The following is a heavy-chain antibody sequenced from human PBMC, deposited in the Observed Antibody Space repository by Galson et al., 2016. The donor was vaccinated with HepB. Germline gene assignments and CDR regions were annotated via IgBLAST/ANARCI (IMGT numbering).Heavy chain of an antibody. V-gene: IGHV3-30*04. CDR2: ISYDGGDK. Sequence: SLRLSCAASGFTFSSYAMHWVRQAPGKGLEWVAVISYDGGDKYYADSVEGRFTISRDNSKNTLYLQMNSLRAEDTAVYYCARVLGGPETAVAGRGHWLDPWGQGTLVTVSS. D-gene: IGHD6-19*01. J-gene: IGHJ5*02. CDR1: GFTFSSYA. CDR3: ARVLGGPETAVAGRGHWLDP.